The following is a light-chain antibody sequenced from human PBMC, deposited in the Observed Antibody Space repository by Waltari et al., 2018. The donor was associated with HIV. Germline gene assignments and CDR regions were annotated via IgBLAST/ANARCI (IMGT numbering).Light chain of an antibody. Sequence: QSALTQPASVSGSPGQSITISCTGTSSDVWSYHLVSWYQQHPGKAPKLMIYEGSKRPSGVSNRFSGSKSGNTASLTISGLQAEDEADYYCCSYAGTSPYVFGTGTKVTVL. CDR3: CSYAGTSPYV. V-gene: IGLV2-23*01. CDR2: EGS. J-gene: IGLJ1*01. CDR1: SSDVWSYHL.